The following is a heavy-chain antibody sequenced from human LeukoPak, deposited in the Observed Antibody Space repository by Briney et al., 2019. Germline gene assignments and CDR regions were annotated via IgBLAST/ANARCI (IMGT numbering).Heavy chain of an antibody. J-gene: IGHJ4*02. Sequence: GGSLRLSCAASGFTFSSYSMNWVRQAPGKGLEGVSSISSSSSYIYYADSVKGRFTISRDNAKNSLYLQMNSLRAEDTAVYYCARGYQLLPIDYWGQGTLVTVSS. CDR1: GFTFSSYS. CDR2: ISSSSSYI. V-gene: IGHV3-21*01. CDR3: ARGYQLLPIDY. D-gene: IGHD2-2*01.